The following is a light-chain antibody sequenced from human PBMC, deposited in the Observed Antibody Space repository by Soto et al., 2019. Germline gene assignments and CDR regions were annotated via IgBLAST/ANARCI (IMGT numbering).Light chain of an antibody. CDR3: QKYNSAPLP. J-gene: IGKJ3*01. Sequence: DIQMTQSPSSLSAAVGDRVTITCRASPGISNYLAWYQQKPGKVPKLLIYASSTLQSGVPSRFSGSGSGTDFTLTISSLRPEDVATYYCQKYNSAPLPFGPGTKVDI. V-gene: IGKV1-27*01. CDR1: PGISNY. CDR2: ASS.